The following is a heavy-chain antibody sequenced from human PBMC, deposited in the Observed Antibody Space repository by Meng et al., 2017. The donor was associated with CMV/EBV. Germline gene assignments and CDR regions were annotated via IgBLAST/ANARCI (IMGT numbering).Heavy chain of an antibody. CDR1: GVALSGYY. CDR2: INHSGST. D-gene: IGHD3-22*01. Sequence: QGPLQRWGAGILKPSSPLLPTCAVVGVALSGYYGSWLRQPPGKGLEWIGEINHSGSTNYNPSLKRRVTISVDTSKNQFSLKLSSVTAADTAVYYCARVWDSGWDYWGQGTLVTVSS. CDR3: ARVWDSGWDY. J-gene: IGHJ4*02. V-gene: IGHV4-34*01.